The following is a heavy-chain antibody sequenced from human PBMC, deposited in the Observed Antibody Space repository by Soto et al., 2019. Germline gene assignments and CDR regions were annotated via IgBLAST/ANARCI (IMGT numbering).Heavy chain of an antibody. V-gene: IGHV4-59*01. CDR2: IYYSGST. CDR3: ARHSVLLWFGETRRVYNWFDP. Sequence: SETLSLTCTVSGGSISSYYWSWIRQPPGKGLGWIGYIYYSGSTNYNPSLKSRVTISVDTSKNQFSLKLSSVTAADTAVYYCARHSVLLWFGETRRVYNWFDPWGQGTLVTVSS. J-gene: IGHJ5*02. D-gene: IGHD3-10*01. CDR1: GGSISSYY.